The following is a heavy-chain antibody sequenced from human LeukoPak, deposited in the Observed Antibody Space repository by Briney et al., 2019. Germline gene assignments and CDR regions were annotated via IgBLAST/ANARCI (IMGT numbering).Heavy chain of an antibody. J-gene: IGHJ5*02. CDR1: GGSISSRSFY. Sequence: SETLSLTCTVSGGSISSRSFYWGWIRQPPGKGLEWVGGVFYTGSTYINPSLSSRVTMSVDTSKNQFSLKLSSVTAADTAVYYCAREIRGVPAAPWGQGTLVTVSS. CDR3: AREIRGVPAAP. CDR2: VFYTGST. D-gene: IGHD2-2*01. V-gene: IGHV4-39*07.